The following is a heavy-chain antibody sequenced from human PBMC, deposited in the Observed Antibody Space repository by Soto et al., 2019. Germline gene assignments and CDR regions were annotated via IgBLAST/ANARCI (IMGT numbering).Heavy chain of an antibody. CDR2: IKRRTDGVTT. CDR3: TREGHYPGSETYSNYYYYYGMDV. D-gene: IGHD3-10*01. V-gene: IGHV3-15*01. CDR1: GLPFNKAC. J-gene: IGHJ6*02. Sequence: GLSLRLSCAASGLPFNKACISWDRQAAGKEMEWVARIKRRTDGVTTDDAAPVKRRCTISRDDSKNTRSLQLNNLKSEDTAVDYCTREGHYPGSETYSNYYYYYGMDVWGQGNTVTVSS.